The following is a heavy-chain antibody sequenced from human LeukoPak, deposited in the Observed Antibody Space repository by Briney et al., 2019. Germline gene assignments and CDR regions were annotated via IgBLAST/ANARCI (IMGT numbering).Heavy chain of an antibody. Sequence: PGRSLRLSCAASGFTFSSYGMHWVRQAPGKGLEWVAVIWYDGSNKYYADSVKGRFTISRDNSKNTLYLQMNSLRAEDTAVYYYAKWDSWIDYWGQGTLVTVSS. D-gene: IGHD1-26*01. V-gene: IGHV3-33*06. CDR2: IWYDGSNK. CDR1: GFTFSSYG. CDR3: AKWDSWIDY. J-gene: IGHJ4*02.